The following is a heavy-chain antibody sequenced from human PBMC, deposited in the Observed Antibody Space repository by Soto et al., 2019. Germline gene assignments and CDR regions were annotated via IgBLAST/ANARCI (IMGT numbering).Heavy chain of an antibody. CDR1: GGSISSGGYS. V-gene: IGHV4-30-2*01. J-gene: IGHJ6*02. CDR3: ASTTTVVTPDDYYYYGMDV. Sequence: SETLSLTCAVSGGSISSGGYSWSWIRQPPGKGLEWIGYIYHSGSTYYNPSLKSRVTISVDRSKNQFSLRLSSVTAADTAVYYCASTTTVVTPDDYYYYGMDVWGQGTTVTVSS. D-gene: IGHD4-17*01. CDR2: IYHSGST.